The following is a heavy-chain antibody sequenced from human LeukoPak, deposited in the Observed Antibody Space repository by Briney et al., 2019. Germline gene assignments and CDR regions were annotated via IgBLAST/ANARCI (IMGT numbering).Heavy chain of an antibody. CDR3: ARHSSFYYGSGSYRRGFDP. CDR2: IYYSGST. Sequence: SETLSLTCTVSGYSISSGYYWGWIRQPPGKGLEWIGSIYYSGSTYYNPSLKSRVTISVDTSKNQFSLKLSSVTAADTAVYYCARHSSFYYGSGSYRRGFDPWGQGTLVTVSS. D-gene: IGHD3-10*01. J-gene: IGHJ5*02. V-gene: IGHV4-38-2*02. CDR1: GYSISSGYY.